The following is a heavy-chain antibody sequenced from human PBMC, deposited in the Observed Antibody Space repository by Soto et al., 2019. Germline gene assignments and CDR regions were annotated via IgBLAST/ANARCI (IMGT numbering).Heavy chain of an antibody. V-gene: IGHV4-61*01. J-gene: IGHJ4*02. Sequence: KRSQALSLTSIVAGGSGSSGKYYWSWIREPRGKGLEWIGYIYYSGTTHYNPSLKSRVTISVDTSKKQFSLKLTSVTAADTAVYYCAREMTGDPTCFDYWGRGTLVTVSS. CDR2: IYYSGTT. D-gene: IGHD3-9*01. CDR1: GGSGSSGKYY. CDR3: AREMTGDPTCFDY.